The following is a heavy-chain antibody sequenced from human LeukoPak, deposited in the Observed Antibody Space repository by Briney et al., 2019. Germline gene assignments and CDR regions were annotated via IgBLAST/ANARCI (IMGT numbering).Heavy chain of an antibody. D-gene: IGHD3-10*01. V-gene: IGHV3-48*01. CDR1: GFTFNTYT. CDR3: AKRGRVGMDV. Sequence: GGSLRLSCAASGFTFNTYTMNWVRQAPGKGLEWVSYISGSSGIIDYADSVRGRFTISRDNAKNSLYLQMNSLRAEDTAVYYCAKRGRVGMDVWGQGTTVTVSS. CDR2: ISGSSGII. J-gene: IGHJ6*02.